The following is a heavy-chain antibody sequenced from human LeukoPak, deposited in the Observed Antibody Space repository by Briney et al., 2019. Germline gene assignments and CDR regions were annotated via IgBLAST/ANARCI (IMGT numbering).Heavy chain of an antibody. V-gene: IGHV3-23*01. CDR1: GFTSSSYA. J-gene: IGHJ4*02. D-gene: IGHD3-10*01. CDR2: ISGSGGST. Sequence: PGGSLRLPCAASGFTSSSYAMSLVRQSPGQGLEWVSAISGSGGSTYYADSVKGRFTISRDNSKNTLYLQMNSLRAEDTAVYYCAKGSAPYGSGSYSDYWGQGTLVTVSS. CDR3: AKGSAPYGSGSYSDY.